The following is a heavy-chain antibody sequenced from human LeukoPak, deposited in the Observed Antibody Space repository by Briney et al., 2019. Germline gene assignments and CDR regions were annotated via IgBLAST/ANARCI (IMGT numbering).Heavy chain of an antibody. J-gene: IGHJ4*02. CDR1: GGTFSSYV. D-gene: IGHD5-24*01. V-gene: IGHV1-69*13. CDR3: ARGGWLQSSRIFDY. CDR2: IIPIFGTA. Sequence: SVKVSCKASGGTFSSYVISWVRQAPGQGLEWMGGIIPIFGTAKYAQKFQDRGTITADESTSTAYMELSSLRSVDTAVYYCARGGWLQSSRIFDYWGQGTLVTVSS.